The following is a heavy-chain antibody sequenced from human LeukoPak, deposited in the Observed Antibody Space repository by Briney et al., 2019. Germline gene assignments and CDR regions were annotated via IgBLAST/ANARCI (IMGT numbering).Heavy chain of an antibody. Sequence: PGGSLRLSCAASGFTFADYAMSWVRQAPGKGLEWVSGISGSGGSTYYADSVKGRFTVSRDNFKNTLFLQVNSLRAEDTVVYYCAKVSDYSYYYYMDVWGKGTTVTVSS. CDR1: GFTFADYA. CDR2: ISGSGGST. V-gene: IGHV3-23*01. J-gene: IGHJ6*03. CDR3: AKVSDYSYYYYMDV.